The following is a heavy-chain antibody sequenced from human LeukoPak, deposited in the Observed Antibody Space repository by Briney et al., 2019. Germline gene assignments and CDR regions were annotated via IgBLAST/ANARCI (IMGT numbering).Heavy chain of an antibody. J-gene: IGHJ4*02. CDR2: IYYSGST. CDR3: ARVSGSGHFDY. CDR1: GGSISSSSYY. D-gene: IGHD2-15*01. Sequence: SETLSLTCTVSGGSISSSSYYWGWIRQPPGKGLEWIGSIYYSGSTYYNPSLKSRVTISVDTSKNQFSLKLSSVTAADTAVYYCARVSGSGHFDYWGQGTLVTVSS. V-gene: IGHV4-39*07.